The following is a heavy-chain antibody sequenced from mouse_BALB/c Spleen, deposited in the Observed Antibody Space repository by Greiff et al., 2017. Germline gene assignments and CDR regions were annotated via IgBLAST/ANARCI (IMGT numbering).Heavy chain of an antibody. D-gene: IGHD2-10*01. V-gene: IGHV2-9*02. CDR1: GFSLTSYG. CDR2: IWAGGST. Sequence: VKLMESGPGLVAPSQSLSITCTVSGFSLTSYGVHWVRQPPGKGLEWLGVIWAGGSTNYNSALMSRLSISKDNSKSQVFLKMNSLQTDDTAMYYCARGGTFYGDYAMDYWGQGTSVTVSS. J-gene: IGHJ4*01. CDR3: ARGGTFYGDYAMDY.